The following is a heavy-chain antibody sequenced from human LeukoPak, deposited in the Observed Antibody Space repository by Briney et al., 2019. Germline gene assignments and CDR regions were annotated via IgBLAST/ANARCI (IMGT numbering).Heavy chain of an antibody. CDR2: VHTSGST. CDR3: ARGLVGTTGEQNWFDP. Sequence: SETLSLTCTVSGVSISTYYWSWIRQPAGKGLEWIGRVHTSGSTNYNPSLKSRVTISVDNSKKQFSLKLSSVTAADTAVYYCARGLVGTTGEQNWFDPWGQGTLVTVSP. J-gene: IGHJ5*02. D-gene: IGHD1-26*01. V-gene: IGHV4-4*07. CDR1: GVSISTYY.